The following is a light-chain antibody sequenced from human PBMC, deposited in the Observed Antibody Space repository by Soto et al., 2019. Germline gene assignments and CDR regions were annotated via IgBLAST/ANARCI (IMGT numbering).Light chain of an antibody. V-gene: IGLV2-14*03. Sequence: QSALTQPASVSGSPGQSITISCTGTSSDVGAYNFVSWHQQHPGKAPKLMIYNVYDRPSGISYRFSGSKSGNTASLTISGLQAEDEADYYCSSYTSSSTYVFGTGTKVTVL. J-gene: IGLJ1*01. CDR1: SSDVGAYNF. CDR3: SSYTSSSTYV. CDR2: NVY.